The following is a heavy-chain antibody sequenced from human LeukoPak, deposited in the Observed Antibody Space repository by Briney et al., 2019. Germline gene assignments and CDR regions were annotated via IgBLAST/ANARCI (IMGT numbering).Heavy chain of an antibody. V-gene: IGHV4-59*01. J-gene: IGHJ5*02. CDR2: IYYGGST. CDR1: GGSISNYY. D-gene: IGHD4-11*01. Sequence: SETLSLTCTVSGGSISNYYWNWIRQPPGQGLEWIGHIYYGGSTNYNPSLKSRVTISVDTSKNQFSLKLSSVTAADTAVYYCARMVESTVTIAFENWFDPWGQGTLVTVSS. CDR3: ARMVESTVTIAFENWFDP.